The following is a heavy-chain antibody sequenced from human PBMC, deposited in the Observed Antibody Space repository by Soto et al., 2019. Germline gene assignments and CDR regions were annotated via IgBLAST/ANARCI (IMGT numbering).Heavy chain of an antibody. D-gene: IGHD3-10*01. CDR2: LNSDGTSA. J-gene: IGHJ4*02. CDR3: ARGPYGWFGFDY. CDR1: GFTFSSDW. Sequence: EVQLVESGGGLVQPGGSLRLSCAGSGFTFSSDWMHWVRQDPGKGLVWVSRLNSDGTSANYADSVKGRFTISRDNAKNTLFLQMNSLTAADTALYYCARGPYGWFGFDYWGQGTLVTVSS. V-gene: IGHV3-74*01.